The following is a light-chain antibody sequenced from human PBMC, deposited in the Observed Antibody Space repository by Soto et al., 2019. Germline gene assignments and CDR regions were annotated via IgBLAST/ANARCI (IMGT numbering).Light chain of an antibody. V-gene: IGKV3-20*01. CDR1: QSVSNNY. Sequence: EVGLTQSPGTLSLSPGDRATLSCRASQSVSNNYFAWYQQKPGQAPRLLIFGSSDRATGITDRFSGSGSGTDFTITISRLAPEDFAVYYGQQYGSSPPYTFGQGTKLEIK. J-gene: IGKJ2*01. CDR3: QQYGSSPPYT. CDR2: GSS.